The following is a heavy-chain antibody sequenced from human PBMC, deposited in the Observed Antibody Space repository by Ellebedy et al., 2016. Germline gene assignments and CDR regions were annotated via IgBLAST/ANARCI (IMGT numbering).Heavy chain of an antibody. CDR2: ISGSGATT. V-gene: IGHV3-23*01. D-gene: IGHD5-18*01. CDR1: GFSISSYV. CDR3: AKRRSRLRTIDY. Sequence: GESLKISXAASGFSISSYVMNWVRQAPGKGLEWVSGISGSGATTYDVDSVRGRFTISRDNSKNTIYLQMDSLRVEDTAVYYCAKRRSRLRTIDYWGQGTLVTVSS. J-gene: IGHJ4*02.